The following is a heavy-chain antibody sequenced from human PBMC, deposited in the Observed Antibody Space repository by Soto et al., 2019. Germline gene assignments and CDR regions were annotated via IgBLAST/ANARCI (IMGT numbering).Heavy chain of an antibody. V-gene: IGHV3-30*18. Sequence: GGSLRLSCAASGFTFRNYGMHWVRQTPGKGLEWVALMSYDGINKYYAASVRGRFTISRDNSKNTLYLQMNSLRTEDTAMYYCAKGAEGGPYYGTDVWGQGTTVTVSS. D-gene: IGHD3-16*01. CDR1: GFTFRNYG. CDR2: MSYDGINK. J-gene: IGHJ6*02. CDR3: AKGAEGGPYYGTDV.